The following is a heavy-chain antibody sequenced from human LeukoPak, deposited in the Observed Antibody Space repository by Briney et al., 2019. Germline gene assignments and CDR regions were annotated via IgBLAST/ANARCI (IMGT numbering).Heavy chain of an antibody. CDR3: ARDYGSGRGDAFDI. CDR1: GGSISSSPYY. CDR2: IYYTGST. Sequence: SETLSLTCTVSGGSISSSPYYWGWIRQSPGKGLEWIGSIYYTGSTYYNPSLKSRVTISVDTSKNQFSLKLTSVTAADTAVYYCARDYGSGRGDAFDIWGQGTMVTASS. V-gene: IGHV4-39*07. J-gene: IGHJ3*02. D-gene: IGHD3-10*01.